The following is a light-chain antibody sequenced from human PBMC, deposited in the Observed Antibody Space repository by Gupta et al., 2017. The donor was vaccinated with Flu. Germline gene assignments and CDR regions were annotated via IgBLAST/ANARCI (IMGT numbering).Light chain of an antibody. CDR2: SAS. V-gene: IGKV1-39*01. J-gene: IGKJ2*01. CDR3: QQSYSTPYT. Sequence: PSSLSASVGDRVTITCRASQTITNYLNWYQQKPGKAPKLLIYSASDLQSDVPPRFSGSGSGSEFTFTISSLQPEDFATYYCQQSYSTPYTFGQGTKVEIK. CDR1: QTITNY.